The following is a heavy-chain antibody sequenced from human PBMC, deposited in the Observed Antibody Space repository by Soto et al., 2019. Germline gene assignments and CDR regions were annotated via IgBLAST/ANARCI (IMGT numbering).Heavy chain of an antibody. CDR3: ARMYSSDSNGYDY. Sequence: EVQLVESGGGLVKPGGSLRLSCVASGFTISTYSMNWVRQAPGKGLEWVSSITYSSTYIYYADSVKGRFTISRDNAKNSLYLQMTSLRAEDTAVYYCARMYSSDSNGYDYWGQGTLVTVSS. D-gene: IGHD3-22*01. CDR2: ITYSSTYI. J-gene: IGHJ4*02. V-gene: IGHV3-21*01. CDR1: GFTISTYS.